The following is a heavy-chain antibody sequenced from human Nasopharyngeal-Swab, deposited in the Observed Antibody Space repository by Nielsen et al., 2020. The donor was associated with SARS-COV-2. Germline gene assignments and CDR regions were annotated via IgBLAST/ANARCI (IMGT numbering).Heavy chain of an antibody. D-gene: IGHD3-22*01. V-gene: IGHV3-30-3*01. CDR2: ISYDGSNK. Sequence: GESLKISCAASGFTFGRYTMHWVRQAPGKGLEWVAVISYDGSNKYYADSVKGRFTISRDISKNTLYPQMNSLRAEDTAVFYCASTPLDSSGYYYAFHYWGRGTLVTVSS. CDR1: GFTFGRYT. CDR3: ASTPLDSSGYYYAFHY. J-gene: IGHJ4*02.